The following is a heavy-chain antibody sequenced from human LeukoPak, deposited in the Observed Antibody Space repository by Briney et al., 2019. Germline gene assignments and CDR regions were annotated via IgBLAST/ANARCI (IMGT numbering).Heavy chain of an antibody. CDR3: AMGARVRVVTNDAFDI. V-gene: IGHV3-30-3*01. CDR1: GFTFSSYA. CDR2: ISYDGSNK. J-gene: IGHJ3*02. D-gene: IGHD3-10*01. Sequence: PGGSLRLSCAASGFTFSSYAMLGVRQAPGKGLEWVAVISYDGSNKYYADSVKGRFTISRDNSKNTLYLQMNSLRAEDTAVYYCAMGARVRVVTNDAFDIWGQGTMVTVSS.